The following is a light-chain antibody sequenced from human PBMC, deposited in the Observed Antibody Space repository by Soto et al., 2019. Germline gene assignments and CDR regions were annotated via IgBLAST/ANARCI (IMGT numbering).Light chain of an antibody. CDR1: SSNIGTNT. Sequence: VLTQPPSASETPGQRVTISCSGSSSNIGTNTVNWYQLLPGTAPKLLIYNNNQRPSGVPDRFSGSKSGTSASLAISGLQSEDEADYYCAAWDDSLKGFVFGTGTKAPS. CDR3: AAWDDSLKGFV. J-gene: IGLJ1*01. V-gene: IGLV1-44*01. CDR2: NNN.